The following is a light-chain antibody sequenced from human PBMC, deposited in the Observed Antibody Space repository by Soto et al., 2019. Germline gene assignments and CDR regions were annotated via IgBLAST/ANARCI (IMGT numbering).Light chain of an antibody. Sequence: QSVLTQPPSASGSPGRSVTISCTGTSSDVGGYDYVSWFQQHPGKAPKLMIHEVTKRPSGVPDRFSGSKSGNTASLTVSGLQGEDEADYYCSSYAGSNNLVFGGGTKVTVL. CDR3: SSYAGSNNLV. J-gene: IGLJ2*01. CDR2: EVT. V-gene: IGLV2-8*01. CDR1: SSDVGGYDY.